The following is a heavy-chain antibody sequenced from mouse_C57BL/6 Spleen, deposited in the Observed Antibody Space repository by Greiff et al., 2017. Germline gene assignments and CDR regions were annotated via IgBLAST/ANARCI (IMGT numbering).Heavy chain of an antibody. CDR3: ARSRAKPGGTYFDY. V-gene: IGHV1-55*01. CDR1: GYTFTSYW. J-gene: IGHJ2*01. CDR2: IYPGSGST. Sequence: VQLQQSGAELVKPGASVKMSCKASGYTFTSYWITWVKQRPGQGLECIGDIYPGSGSTNYNEKFKSKATLPVDTSSSTAYMQLSSLTSEDSAVYYCARSRAKPGGTYFDYLGQGTTLTVSS. D-gene: IGHD1-1*01.